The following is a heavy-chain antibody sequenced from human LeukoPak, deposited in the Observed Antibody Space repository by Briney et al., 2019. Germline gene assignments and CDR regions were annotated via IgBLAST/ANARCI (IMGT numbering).Heavy chain of an antibody. CDR3: AKDSDYYHSSGYYYAYFQH. CDR1: GFTFSTYS. CDR2: ISSGSSTI. D-gene: IGHD3-22*01. J-gene: IGHJ1*01. Sequence: PGGSLRLSCAVSGFTFSTYSMNWVRQAPGKGLEWVSYISSGSSTICYADSVKGRFTISRDNAKNSLYLQMNSLRDEDTAVYYCAKDSDYYHSSGYYYAYFQHWGQGTLVTVSS. V-gene: IGHV3-48*02.